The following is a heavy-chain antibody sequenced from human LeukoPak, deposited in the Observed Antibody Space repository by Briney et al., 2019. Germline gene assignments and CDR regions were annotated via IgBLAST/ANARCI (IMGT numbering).Heavy chain of an antibody. CDR2: IYPGDSDT. V-gene: IGHV5-51*01. CDR3: ASLRSYSDAFDI. CDR1: GYRFSSDW. D-gene: IGHD2-21*01. J-gene: IGHJ3*02. Sequence: GESLKISCKGSGYRFSSDWIAWVRQMPGKGLEWMGMIYPGDSDTRYSPSFQGQVTISADKSISTAYLQWSSLKASDTAMYYCASLRSYSDAFDIWGQGTMVTVSS.